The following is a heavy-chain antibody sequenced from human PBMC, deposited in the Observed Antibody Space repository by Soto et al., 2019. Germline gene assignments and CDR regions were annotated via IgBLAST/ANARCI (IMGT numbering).Heavy chain of an antibody. V-gene: IGHV4-34*01. Sequence: PSETLSLTCAVYGGSFSGYYWSWIRQPPGKGLEWIGEINHSGSTNYNPSLKSRVTISVDTSKNQFSLRLSSVTAADTAVYYCARGGVRYNWNPRWFDPWGQGTLVTVPQ. CDR1: GGSFSGYY. J-gene: IGHJ5*02. CDR3: ARGGVRYNWNPRWFDP. D-gene: IGHD1-1*01. CDR2: INHSGST.